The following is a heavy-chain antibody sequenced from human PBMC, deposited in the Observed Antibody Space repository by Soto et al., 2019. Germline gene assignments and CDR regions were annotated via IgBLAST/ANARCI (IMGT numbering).Heavy chain of an antibody. Sequence: ASVKVSCKASGGTFSSYAISWVRQAPGQGLEWMGGIIPIFGTANYAQKFQGRVTITVDESTSTACMELSSLRSEDTAVYYCARDRAYYYDSSGPGTRYFDYWGQGTLVTVSS. CDR2: IIPIFGTA. CDR1: GGTFSSYA. D-gene: IGHD3-22*01. V-gene: IGHV1-69*13. CDR3: ARDRAYYYDSSGPGTRYFDY. J-gene: IGHJ4*02.